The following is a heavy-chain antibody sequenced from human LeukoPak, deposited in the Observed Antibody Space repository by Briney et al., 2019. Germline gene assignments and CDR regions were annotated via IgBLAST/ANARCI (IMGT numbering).Heavy chain of an antibody. Sequence: GESLEISCKGSGYGVTSYWIGWVRQMPGKGLEWMGIIYPGDSDTRYSPSFQGQVTISADKSISTAYLQWTSLKASDTAMYYCARRTDRSFWYLDYWGQGTLVTVSS. J-gene: IGHJ4*02. CDR2: IYPGDSDT. CDR3: ARRTDRSFWYLDY. CDR1: GYGVTSYW. V-gene: IGHV5-51*01.